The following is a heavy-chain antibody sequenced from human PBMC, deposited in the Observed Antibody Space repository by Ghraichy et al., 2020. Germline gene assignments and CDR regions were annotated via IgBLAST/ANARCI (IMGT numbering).Heavy chain of an antibody. Sequence: SETLSLTCTVSGGSISSYYWSWIRQPPGKGLEWIGYINYSGSTNYNPSLKSRVTISVDTSKNQFSLKLSSVTAADTAVYSCARQFGVWSSGWYFDLWGRGTLVTVSS. CDR2: INYSGST. CDR3: ARQFGVWSSGWYFDL. CDR1: GGSISSYY. V-gene: IGHV4-59*08. J-gene: IGHJ2*01. D-gene: IGHD3-16*01.